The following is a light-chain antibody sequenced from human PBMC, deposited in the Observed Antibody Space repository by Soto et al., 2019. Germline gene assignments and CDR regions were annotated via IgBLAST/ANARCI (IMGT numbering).Light chain of an antibody. CDR3: QQYAGT. V-gene: IGKV3-15*01. CDR1: QSVSSN. CDR2: GAS. J-gene: IGKJ2*02. Sequence: EIVMTQSPSTLSVSPGERATLSCRASQSVSSNLAWYQQKPGQAPRLLIYGASTSATGIPARFSGSGSGTEFTLTISSLESEDFAVYYCQQYAGTFGQGTKLEIK.